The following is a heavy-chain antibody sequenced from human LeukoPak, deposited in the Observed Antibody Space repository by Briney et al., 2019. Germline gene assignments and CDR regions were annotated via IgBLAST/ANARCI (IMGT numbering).Heavy chain of an antibody. CDR2: IRSKAYGGTT. Sequence: GGPLRLSCTASGFTFGDYAMSWVRQAPGKGLEWVGFIRSKAYGGTTEYAASVKGRFTISRDDSKSTAYLQMNSLKTEDTAVYYCTRDRTPGREAVDYWGQGTLVTVSS. J-gene: IGHJ4*02. D-gene: IGHD2-15*01. CDR3: TRDRTPGREAVDY. CDR1: GFTFGDYA. V-gene: IGHV3-49*04.